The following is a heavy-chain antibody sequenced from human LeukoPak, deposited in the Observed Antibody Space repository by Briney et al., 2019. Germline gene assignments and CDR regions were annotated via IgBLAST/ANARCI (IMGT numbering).Heavy chain of an antibody. CDR1: GGTFSSDA. CDR2: ISADDGNT. CDR3: ARALMSSSRSYYFDY. Sequence: ASVKVSCKASGGTFSSDAISWVRQDPGQGLEWMGRISADDGNTNYAQKLRGRVTMTTDTSTSTAYMELRSLRSDDTAVYYCARALMSSSRSYYFDYWGQGTLVTVSS. J-gene: IGHJ4*02. V-gene: IGHV1-18*01. D-gene: IGHD6-19*01.